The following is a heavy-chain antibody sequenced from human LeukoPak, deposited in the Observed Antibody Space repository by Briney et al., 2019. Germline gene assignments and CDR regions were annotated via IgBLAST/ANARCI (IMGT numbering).Heavy chain of an antibody. V-gene: IGHV3-15*01. D-gene: IGHD6-19*01. CDR3: TTEGRVAGTQHPFDY. J-gene: IGHJ4*02. CDR1: GFTLSSYA. Sequence: GGSLRLSCAASGFTLSSYAMTWVRQAPGKGLEWVGRIKSKTDGGTTGFAAPVKGRFTILRDDSKNTLYLQMNSLKTEDTAVYYCTTEGRVAGTQHPFDYWGQGTLVTVSS. CDR2: IKSKTDGGTT.